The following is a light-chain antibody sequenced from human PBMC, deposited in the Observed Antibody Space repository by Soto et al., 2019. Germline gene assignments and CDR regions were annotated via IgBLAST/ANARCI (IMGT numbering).Light chain of an antibody. CDR3: QQSYSTPPWT. V-gene: IGKV1-39*01. J-gene: IGKJ1*01. Sequence: DIQMTQSPSTLSASVGDRVTITYRASQSISSWLAWYQQKPGKAPKLLIYDASSLQTGVPSRFSGSGSGTDFSLTISSLQPEDFATYYCQQSYSTPPWTFGQGTKVDIK. CDR1: QSISSW. CDR2: DAS.